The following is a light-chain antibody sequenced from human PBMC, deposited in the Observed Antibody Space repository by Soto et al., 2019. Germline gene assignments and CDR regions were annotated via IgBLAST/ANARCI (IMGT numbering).Light chain of an antibody. J-gene: IGKJ5*01. V-gene: IGKV3-11*01. CDR3: QQRSNWPIT. CDR1: QTIRSY. Sequence: SVLIHSPATLSLSPGKRSTLSCRAIQTIRSYLIWYQQKAGKAPRLLIYDASNRATGIPARFSGSGSGTDFTLTISSLEPEDFEVYYCQQRSNWPITFGQGTRLEIK. CDR2: DAS.